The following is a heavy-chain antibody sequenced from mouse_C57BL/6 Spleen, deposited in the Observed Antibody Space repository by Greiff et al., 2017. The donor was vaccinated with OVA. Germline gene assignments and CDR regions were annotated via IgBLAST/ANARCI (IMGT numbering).Heavy chain of an antibody. J-gene: IGHJ1*03. V-gene: IGHV1-82*01. CDR2: IYPGDGDT. Sequence: QVQLQQSGPELVKPGASVKISCKASGYAFSSSCMNWVKQRPGQGLEWIGRIYPGDGDTKYNAKFKGKATLTADKSSSTAYMQLSSLTSEDSAVYFCARSGWVAARYIDDWGTGTTVTVSS. CDR1: GYAFSSSC. CDR3: ARSGWVAARYIDD. D-gene: IGHD1-1*02.